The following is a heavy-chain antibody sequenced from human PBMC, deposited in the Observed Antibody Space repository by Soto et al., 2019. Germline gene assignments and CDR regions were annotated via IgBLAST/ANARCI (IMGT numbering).Heavy chain of an antibody. CDR3: ARDLHDYVSFRFDP. CDR2: ISSSSSFI. J-gene: IGHJ5*02. CDR1: GFTFSSYS. D-gene: IGHD3-16*01. Sequence: EVQLVESGGGLVKPGGSLRLSCAASGFTFSSYSMNWVRQAPGKGLEWASSISSSSSFIYYADSVKGRFTISRDNAKNSLYLQMNSLRAEDTAVYYCARDLHDYVSFRFDPWGQGNLVTVSS. V-gene: IGHV3-21*01.